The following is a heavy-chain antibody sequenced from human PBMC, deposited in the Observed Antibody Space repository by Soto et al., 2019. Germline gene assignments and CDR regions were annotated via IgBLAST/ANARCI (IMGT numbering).Heavy chain of an antibody. J-gene: IGHJ5*02. CDR2: IYYSGST. CDR3: ASDYSSSWNTGDGNWFDP. V-gene: IGHV4-39*01. D-gene: IGHD6-13*01. Sequence: SETLSLTCTVSGCSISSSSYYWGWIRQPPGKGLEWIGSIYYSGSTYYNPSLKSRVTISVDTSKNQFSLKLSSVTAADTAVYYCASDYSSSWNTGDGNWFDPWGQGTLVTVSS. CDR1: GCSISSSSYY.